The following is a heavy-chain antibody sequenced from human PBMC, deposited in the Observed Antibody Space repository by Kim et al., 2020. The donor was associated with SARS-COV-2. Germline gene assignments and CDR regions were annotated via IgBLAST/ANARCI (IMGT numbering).Heavy chain of an antibody. Sequence: ADSVKGLFTISRDTTKNSRYLQRDSLRAEDTAVYYCAGDGSSGAAGGMDVWGQGTTVTVSS. V-gene: IGHV3-21*01. J-gene: IGHJ6*02. CDR3: AGDGSSGAAGGMDV. D-gene: IGHD6-19*01.